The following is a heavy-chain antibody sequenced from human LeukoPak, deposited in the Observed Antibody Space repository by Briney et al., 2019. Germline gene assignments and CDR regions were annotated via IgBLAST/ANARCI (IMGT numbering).Heavy chain of an antibody. Sequence: PSETLSLTCTVSGGSISSYYWSWIRQPPGKGLEWIGYSYYSGSTYYNPSLKSRVTISVDTSKNQFSLKLSSVTAADTAVYYCARLGPNYDILTGSTLYYFDYWGQGTLVTVSS. CDR3: ARLGPNYDILTGSTLYYFDY. CDR1: GGSISSYY. D-gene: IGHD3-9*01. V-gene: IGHV4-59*08. CDR2: SYYSGST. J-gene: IGHJ4*02.